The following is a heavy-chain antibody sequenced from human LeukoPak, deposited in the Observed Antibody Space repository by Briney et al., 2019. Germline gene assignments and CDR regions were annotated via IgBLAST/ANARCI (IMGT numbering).Heavy chain of an antibody. CDR1: GYTFTSYG. CDR2: ISAYNGNT. D-gene: IGHD3-10*01. CDR3: AREGPITMVRGVIVPYFDY. V-gene: IGHV1-18*01. Sequence: GASVKVSCKASGYTFTSYGISWVRQAPGQGLEWMGWISAYNGNTNYAQKLQGRVTMTTDTSTSTAYMELRSLRSDDTAVYYCAREGPITMVRGVIVPYFDYWGQGTLVIVSS. J-gene: IGHJ4*02.